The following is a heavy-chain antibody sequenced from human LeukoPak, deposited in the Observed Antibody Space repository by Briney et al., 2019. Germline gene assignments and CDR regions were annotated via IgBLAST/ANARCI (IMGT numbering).Heavy chain of an antibody. CDR2: INSDGSST. J-gene: IGHJ4*02. CDR1: GFTFSSYW. D-gene: IGHD6-19*01. V-gene: IGHV3-74*01. Sequence: GGSLRLSCAASGFTFSSYWMHWVRQAPGKGLVWVSRINSDGSSTSYADSVKGRFTISRDNAKNTLYLQMNSLSAEDTAVYYCAKSLKAYSSGWYVSDYWRRGTVVSVFS. CDR3: AKSLKAYSSGWYVSDY.